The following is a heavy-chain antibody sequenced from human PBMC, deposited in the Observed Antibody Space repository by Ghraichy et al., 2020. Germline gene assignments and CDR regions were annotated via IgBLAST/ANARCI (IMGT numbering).Heavy chain of an antibody. Sequence: GGSLRLSCAASGFTFSDYYMSWIRQAPGKGLEWISCIGTSSTYTNYADSVKGRFTISRDNAKNSLFLQMNSLRADDTAMYYCAKDIRGPRGYSWFDPWGQGTLVTVSS. J-gene: IGHJ5*02. CDR2: IGTSSTYT. D-gene: IGHD2-15*01. CDR1: GFTFSDYY. V-gene: IGHV3-11*03. CDR3: AKDIRGPRGYSWFDP.